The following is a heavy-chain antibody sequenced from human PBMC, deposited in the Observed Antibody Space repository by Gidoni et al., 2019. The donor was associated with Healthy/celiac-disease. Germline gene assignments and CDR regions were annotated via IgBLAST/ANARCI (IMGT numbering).Heavy chain of an antibody. J-gene: IGHJ3*02. V-gene: IGHV3-33*01. Sequence: QVQLVESGGGVVQPGRSLRLSCVASGFIFSSYGMHWVRQAPGKGLEWVAVIWFDGGNKYYADSGKGRFTISRDTSKNTLYLQMNSLRAEDSAVYYCARDRGYSSGWYPSSGAFDIWGQGTMVTVSS. CDR3: ARDRGYSSGWYPSSGAFDI. CDR2: IWFDGGNK. CDR1: GFIFSSYG. D-gene: IGHD6-19*01.